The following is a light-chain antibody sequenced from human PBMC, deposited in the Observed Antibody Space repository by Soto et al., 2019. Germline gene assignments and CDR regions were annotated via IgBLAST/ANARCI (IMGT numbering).Light chain of an antibody. Sequence: DIQMTQSPSSLSASVGDRVTITCRASQSISSYLNWYQQKPGKAPKLLIYAASSLKSGVPSRFSGSGSGTDFTLTISSLQPEDFASYYCQQSYITPQTCGQGTKVEIK. J-gene: IGKJ1*01. CDR1: QSISSY. CDR2: AAS. CDR3: QQSYITPQT. V-gene: IGKV1-39*01.